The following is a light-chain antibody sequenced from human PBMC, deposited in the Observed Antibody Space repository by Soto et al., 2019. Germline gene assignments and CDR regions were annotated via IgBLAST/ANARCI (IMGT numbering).Light chain of an antibody. CDR1: QGIGNY. CDR2: TSS. V-gene: IGKV1-27*01. J-gene: IGKJ4*01. CDR3: QKYNNGGPLT. Sequence: DIQMTQSPSSLSASVGDRVTITCRASQGIGNYLAWYQQKPGKVPKLLIYTSSTLQSGVPSRFSGSGSGTDFTLTINNLQPDDVATYYCQKYNNGGPLTFGGGTKVDIK.